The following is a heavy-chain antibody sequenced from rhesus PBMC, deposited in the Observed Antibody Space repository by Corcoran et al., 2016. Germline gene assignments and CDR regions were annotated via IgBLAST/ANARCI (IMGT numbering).Heavy chain of an antibody. V-gene: IGHV2-174*01. CDR2: IYWDDDK. J-gene: IGHJ4*01. Sequence: QVTLKESGPALVQPTQTLTLTCTFSGFSLTTSGMGVGWIRQPPGKALEWLALIYWDDDKRNSTSLKSRLTSSKDTSKNQGVLTMTNMDPGDAATYYCARRGCSGRRNSWDYWGQGVLVTVAS. CDR3: ARRGCSGRRNSWDY. CDR1: GFSLTTSGMG. D-gene: IGHD6-25*01.